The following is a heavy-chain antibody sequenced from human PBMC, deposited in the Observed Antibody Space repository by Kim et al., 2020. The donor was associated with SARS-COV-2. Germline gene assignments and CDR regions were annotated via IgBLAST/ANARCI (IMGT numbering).Heavy chain of an antibody. CDR3: AIIVVVPAAQNDAFDI. Sequence: GGSLRLSCAASGFTFSSYGMHWVRQAPGKGLEWVAVISYDGSNKYYADSVKGRFTISRDNSKNTLYLQMNSLRAEDTAVYYCAIIVVVPAAQNDAFDIWGQGTMVTVSS. CDR1: GFTFSSYG. J-gene: IGHJ3*02. V-gene: IGHV3-30*03. CDR2: ISYDGSNK. D-gene: IGHD2-2*01.